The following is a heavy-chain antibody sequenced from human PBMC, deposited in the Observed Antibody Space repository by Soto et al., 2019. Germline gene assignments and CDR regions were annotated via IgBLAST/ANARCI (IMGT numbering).Heavy chain of an antibody. Sequence: ASVKVYCKASGCTFSSYAISWVRQAPGQGLEWMGGIIPIFGTANYAQKFQGRVTITADKSTSTAYMELSSLRSEDTAVYYCARAPYDFWSGYYWGYNWFDPWGQGTLVTVSS. V-gene: IGHV1-69*06. CDR2: IIPIFGTA. CDR3: ARAPYDFWSGYYWGYNWFDP. J-gene: IGHJ5*02. D-gene: IGHD3-3*01. CDR1: GCTFSSYA.